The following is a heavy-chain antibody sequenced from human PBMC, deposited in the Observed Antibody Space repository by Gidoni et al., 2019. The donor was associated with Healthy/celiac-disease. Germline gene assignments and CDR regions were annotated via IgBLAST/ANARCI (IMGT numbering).Heavy chain of an antibody. CDR2: IIHIFGTA. CDR3: AREEYYYDSSGYYQSGIFDY. D-gene: IGHD3-22*01. CDR1: VGTLSSYA. Sequence: HVQLEQSGAEVTKPGSSVKVSCTASVGTLSSYAISWVRQAPGQGLEWMGGIIHIFGTANYAQKFQGRVTITADESTSTAYMELSSLRSEDTAVYYCAREEYYYDSSGYYQSGIFDYWGQGTLVTVSS. J-gene: IGHJ4*02. V-gene: IGHV1-69*01.